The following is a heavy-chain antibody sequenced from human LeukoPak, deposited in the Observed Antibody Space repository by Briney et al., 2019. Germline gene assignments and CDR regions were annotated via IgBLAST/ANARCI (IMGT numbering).Heavy chain of an antibody. CDR1: GFTVSSNY. V-gene: IGHV3-33*08. CDR3: ARVNRGDAFDI. Sequence: QPGGSLRLSCAASGFTVSSNYMSWVRQAPGKGLEWVAVIWYDGRNKFYADSLKGRFTISRDNSKNTLYLQMNSLRAEDTAVYYCARVNRGDAFDIWGQGTLVTVSS. J-gene: IGHJ3*02. D-gene: IGHD3-16*02. CDR2: IWYDGRNK.